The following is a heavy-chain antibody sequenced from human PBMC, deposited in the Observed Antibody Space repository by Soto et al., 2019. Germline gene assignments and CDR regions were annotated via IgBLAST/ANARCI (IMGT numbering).Heavy chain of an antibody. Sequence: GASVKVSCKASGGTISSYAISWVRQAPGQGLEWMGGIIPIFGTANYAQKFQGRVTITADESTSTAYMELSSLRSEDTAVYYCARDPTGVVVAASAFDIWGQGTMVTVSS. V-gene: IGHV1-69*13. J-gene: IGHJ3*02. CDR2: IIPIFGTA. CDR3: ARDPTGVVVAASAFDI. D-gene: IGHD2-15*01. CDR1: GGTISSYA.